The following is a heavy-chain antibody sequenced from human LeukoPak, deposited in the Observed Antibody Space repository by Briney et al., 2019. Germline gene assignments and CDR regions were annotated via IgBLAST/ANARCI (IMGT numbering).Heavy chain of an antibody. CDR1: GFTFSSYA. CDR2: ISGSGGST. V-gene: IGHV3-23*01. D-gene: IGHD1-26*01. Sequence: GGSLRLSCAASGFTFSSYAMSWVRQAPGKGLEWVSAISGSGGSTYYADSVKGRFTISRDNSKNTLYLQMNSLRAEDTAVYYCAKDLGGSYYAGGFYYFDYWGQGTLVTVSS. CDR3: AKDLGGSYYAGGFYYFDY. J-gene: IGHJ4*02.